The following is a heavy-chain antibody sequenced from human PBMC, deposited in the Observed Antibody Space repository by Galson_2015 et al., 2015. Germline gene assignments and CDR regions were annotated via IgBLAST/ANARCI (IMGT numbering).Heavy chain of an antibody. Sequence: SVKVSCKASGGSFSSYAISWVRQASGQGLEWMGGITPMFGTPKYEQKFQGRVTITADKSTSTAYMEVSSLRSEDTAVYYCARASQACSRASSPCNYFGQGALVPVAS. V-gene: IGHV1-69*06. CDR1: GGSFSSYA. J-gene: IGHJ4*02. CDR2: ITPMFGTP. D-gene: IGHD2-2*01. CDR3: ARASQACSRASSPCNY.